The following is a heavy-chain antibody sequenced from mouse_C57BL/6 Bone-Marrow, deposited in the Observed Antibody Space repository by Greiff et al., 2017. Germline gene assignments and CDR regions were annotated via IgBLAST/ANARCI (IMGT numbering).Heavy chain of an antibody. CDR3: ARRIYYGNLDY. V-gene: IGHV1-19*01. J-gene: IGHJ2*01. D-gene: IGHD2-1*01. CDR1: GYTFTDYY. CDR2: INPYNGGT. Sequence: EVQLQQSGPVLVKPGASVKMSCKASGYTFTDYYMNWVKQSHGKSLEWIGVINPYNGGTSYNQKFKGKATLTVDKSSSTAYMELNSLTSEDSAVYYCARRIYYGNLDYWGQGTTLTVSS.